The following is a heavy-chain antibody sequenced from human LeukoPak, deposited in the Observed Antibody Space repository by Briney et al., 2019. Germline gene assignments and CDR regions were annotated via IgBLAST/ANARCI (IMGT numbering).Heavy chain of an antibody. CDR3: TTDHRPLWFGDIYFDY. CDR1: GFTFSNAW. V-gene: IGHV3-15*01. J-gene: IGHJ4*02. Sequence: GGSLRLSCAASGFTFSNAWMSWVRQAPGKGLEWVGRIKSKTDGGTTDYAAPVKGRFTISRDDSKNTLYLQMNSLKTEDTAVYYCTTDHRPLWFGDIYFDYWGQGTLVTVSS. CDR2: IKSKTDGGTT. D-gene: IGHD3-10*01.